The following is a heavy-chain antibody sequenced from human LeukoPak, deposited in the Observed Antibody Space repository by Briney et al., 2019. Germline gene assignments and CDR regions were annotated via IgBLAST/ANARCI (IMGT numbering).Heavy chain of an antibody. D-gene: IGHD4-17*01. CDR1: GFTFSSYS. CDR2: ITSGGRT. CDR3: AREGTTGHGINDQGLDH. V-gene: IGHV3-66*01. J-gene: IGHJ4*02. Sequence: GGSLRLSCAASGFTFSSYSMNWVRQAPGKGLEWVSVITSGGRTEYAGSVKGRFTISRDISKNTLYLQLNSMRADDTAVYYCAREGTTGHGINDQGLDHWGQGTLVTVSS.